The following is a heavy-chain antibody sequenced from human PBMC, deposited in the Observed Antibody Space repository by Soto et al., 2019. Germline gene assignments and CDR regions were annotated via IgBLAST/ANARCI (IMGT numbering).Heavy chain of an antibody. CDR1: LFTFRSYW. D-gene: IGHD6-6*01. Sequence: PAWSLRLSCSASLFTFRSYWMQLVRHAPGKGLVWVSWINSDGSSTSYADSVKGRFTISRDNAKNTLYLQMNSLRAEDTAVYYCASGGSSLNFDSWGQGTLVTVSS. V-gene: IGHV3-74*01. CDR3: ASGGSSLNFDS. J-gene: IGHJ4*02. CDR2: INSDGSST.